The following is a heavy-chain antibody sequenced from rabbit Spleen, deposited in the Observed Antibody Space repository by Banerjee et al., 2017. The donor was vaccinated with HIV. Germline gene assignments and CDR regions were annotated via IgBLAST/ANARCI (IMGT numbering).Heavy chain of an antibody. Sequence: QQQLKETGGGLVQPGGSLTLTCTASGFSLSSNELNWVRQAPGKGLEYIGWISTFGSAYYANWVNGRFTISSHNAQNTLYLQLNSLTAADTATYFCVRDQAGDADYGPYYLNLWGPGTLVTVS. J-gene: IGHJ4*01. CDR2: ISTFGSA. CDR1: GFSLSSNE. V-gene: IGHV1S29*01. D-gene: IGHD2-1*01. CDR3: VRDQAGDADYGPYYLNL.